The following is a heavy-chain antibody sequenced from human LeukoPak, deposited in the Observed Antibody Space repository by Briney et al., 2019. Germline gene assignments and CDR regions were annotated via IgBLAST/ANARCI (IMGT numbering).Heavy chain of an antibody. V-gene: IGHV1-58*01. CDR1: GFTFTSSA. CDR3: AADTTYCDGDCLDY. J-gene: IGHJ4*02. Sequence: ASVNVSCKASGFTFTSSAVQWVRQARGQRLEWIGWIVVGSGNTNYAQKFQGRVTITRDMSTSTSYMELSSLRSEDTAVYYCAADTTYCDGDCLDYWGQGTLVTVSS. D-gene: IGHD2-21*02. CDR2: IVVGSGNT.